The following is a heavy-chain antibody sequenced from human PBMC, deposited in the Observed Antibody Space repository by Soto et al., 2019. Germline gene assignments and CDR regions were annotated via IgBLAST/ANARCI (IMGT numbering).Heavy chain of an antibody. CDR2: INSDGSST. CDR1: GFTFSSYW. J-gene: IGHJ4*02. Sequence: PGGSLRLSCAPSGFTFSSYWLHWVRQAPGKGLVWVSRINSDGSSTSYADSVKGRFTISRDNAKNTLYLQMNSLRAEDTAVYYCARISPLEWELLFDYWGQGTLVTVSS. CDR3: ARISPLEWELLFDY. V-gene: IGHV3-74*01. D-gene: IGHD1-26*01.